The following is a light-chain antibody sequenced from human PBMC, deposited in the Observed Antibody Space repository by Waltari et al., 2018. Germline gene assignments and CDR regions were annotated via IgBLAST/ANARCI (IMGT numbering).Light chain of an antibody. CDR1: QSVSSSY. Sequence: EIVLTQSPGTLSLSPGERATLSCRASQSVSSSYLAWYQQKPGQATRLRIYGASSRATGSPDRFSGSGSGTDFTLTISRLEPEDFAVYYCQQYGSSPRFGPGTKVDIK. CDR2: GAS. CDR3: QQYGSSPR. J-gene: IGKJ3*01. V-gene: IGKV3-20*01.